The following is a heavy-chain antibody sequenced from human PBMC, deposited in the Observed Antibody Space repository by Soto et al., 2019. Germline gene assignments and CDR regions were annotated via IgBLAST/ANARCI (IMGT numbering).Heavy chain of an antibody. CDR3: ASHYDSSGYLYYFDY. J-gene: IGHJ4*02. D-gene: IGHD3-22*01. Sequence: QVQLVQSRAEVKKPGSSVKVSCKASGGTFSSYAISWVRQAPGQGLEWMGGIIPIFGTANYAQKFQGRVTITADESTSTAYMELSSLRSEDTAVYYCASHYDSSGYLYYFDYWGQGTLVTVSS. CDR1: GGTFSSYA. V-gene: IGHV1-69*01. CDR2: IIPIFGTA.